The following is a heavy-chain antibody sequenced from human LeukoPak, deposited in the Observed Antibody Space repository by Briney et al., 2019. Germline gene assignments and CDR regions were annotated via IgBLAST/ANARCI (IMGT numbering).Heavy chain of an antibody. CDR1: GFTFSSYS. D-gene: IGHD3-22*01. Sequence: AGSLSLSCPASGFTFSSYSMNWVRPPPGKGLEWVSYISSSSSTIYYADSVKGRFTISRDNAKNSLYLQMNRLRAEDTAVYYCARVLHKRNYDSSVYYGYWGQGTLVTVSS. CDR2: ISSSSSTI. V-gene: IGHV3-48*01. CDR3: ARVLHKRNYDSSVYYGY. J-gene: IGHJ4*02.